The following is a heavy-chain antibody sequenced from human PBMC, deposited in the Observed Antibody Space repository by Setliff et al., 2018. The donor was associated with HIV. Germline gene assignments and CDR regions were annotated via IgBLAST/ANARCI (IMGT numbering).Heavy chain of an antibody. V-gene: IGHV1-18*01. CDR3: ATSSGSGVAPFDN. D-gene: IGHD3-10*01. CDR2: ISAYNGNT. J-gene: IGHJ4*02. Sequence: ASVKVSCKASGYTFTSYGISWVRQAPGQGLEWMGWISAYNGNTNYAQKLQGRGSIFADKSTSTAYLGLNGLTSEDTAIYYCATSSGSGVAPFDNWGQGTLVTVSS. CDR1: GYTFTSYG.